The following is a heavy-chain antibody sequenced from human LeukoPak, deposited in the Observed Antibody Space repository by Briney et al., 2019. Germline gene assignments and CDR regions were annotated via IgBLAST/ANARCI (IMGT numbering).Heavy chain of an antibody. CDR2: IYYSGST. CDR3: ATFTDKNGFDI. D-gene: IGHD2-15*01. J-gene: IGHJ3*02. V-gene: IGHV4-59*11. CDR1: GGSISSHY. Sequence: PSETLSLTCTVSGGSISSHYWNWIRQPPGKGLEWIGYIYYSGSTNYNPSLKSRVSISVNTSKDQFSLKLSSVTAADTAVYYCATFTDKNGFDIWGQGTMVTVSS.